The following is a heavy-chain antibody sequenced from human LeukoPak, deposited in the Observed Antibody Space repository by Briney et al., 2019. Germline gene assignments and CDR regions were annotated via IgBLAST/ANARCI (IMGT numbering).Heavy chain of an antibody. CDR2: ISYDGSNK. J-gene: IGHJ6*02. D-gene: IGHD2-2*01. V-gene: IGHV3-30*03. CDR3: ARDYSTTWSYGMDV. Sequence: PGGSLILSCAASGFTFSSYGMHWVRQAPGKGLEWVAVISYDGSNKYYADSVKGRFTISRDNSKNTLYLQMNSLRAEDTAVYYCARDYSTTWSYGMDVWGQGTTVTVSS. CDR1: GFTFSSYG.